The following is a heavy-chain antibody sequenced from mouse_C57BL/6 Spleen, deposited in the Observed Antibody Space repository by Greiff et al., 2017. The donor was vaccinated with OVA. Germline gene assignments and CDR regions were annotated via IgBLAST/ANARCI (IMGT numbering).Heavy chain of an antibody. V-gene: IGHV1-4*01. CDR1: GYTFTSYS. J-gene: IGHJ2*01. CDR2: INPSSGYT. Sequence: QVQLQQSGAELARPGASVKMSCKASGYTFTSYSMHWVKQRPGQGLEWIGYINPSSGYTKYNQKFKDKATLTADKSSSTAYMQLSSLTSEDAAVYYGARSGGSSYGGYFDYWGQGTTLTVSS. CDR3: ARSGGSSYGGYFDY. D-gene: IGHD1-1*01.